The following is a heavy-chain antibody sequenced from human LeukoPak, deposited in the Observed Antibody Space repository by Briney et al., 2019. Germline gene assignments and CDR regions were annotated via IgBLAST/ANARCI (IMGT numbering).Heavy chain of an antibody. Sequence: PSETLPLTCTVSGGSISTYYWSWIRQPAGKGLEWIGRIYASGSANYNPSLKSRVTISLDRSKNQFSLNLTSMTAADTAVYYCARGLMGTTGEQNWFDPWGQGTLVTVSS. CDR3: ARGLMGTTGEQNWFDP. D-gene: IGHD1-7*01. CDR1: GGSISTYY. CDR2: IYASGSA. J-gene: IGHJ5*02. V-gene: IGHV4-4*07.